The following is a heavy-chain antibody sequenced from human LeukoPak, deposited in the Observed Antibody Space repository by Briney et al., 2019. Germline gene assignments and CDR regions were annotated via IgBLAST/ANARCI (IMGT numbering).Heavy chain of an antibody. CDR3: AKGDSGYDLSSKVDY. V-gene: IGHV3-30-3*01. D-gene: IGHD5-12*01. Sequence: GGSLRLSCAASGFTFSSYAMHWVRQAPGKGLEWVAVISYDGSNKYYADSVKGRFTISRDNSKNTLYLQMNSLRAEDTAVYYCAKGDSGYDLSSKVDYWGQGTLVTVSS. CDR2: ISYDGSNK. CDR1: GFTFSSYA. J-gene: IGHJ4*02.